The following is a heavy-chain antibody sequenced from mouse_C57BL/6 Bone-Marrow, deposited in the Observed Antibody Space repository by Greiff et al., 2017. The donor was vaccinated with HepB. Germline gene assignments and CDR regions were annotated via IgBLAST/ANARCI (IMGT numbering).Heavy chain of an antibody. CDR2: IYPGDGDT. V-gene: IGHV1-80*01. D-gene: IGHD3-2*01. CDR1: GYAFSSYW. J-gene: IGHJ2*01. CDR3: ARSGQPGNVDY. Sequence: QVQLKESGAELVKPGASVKISCKASGYAFSSYWMNWVKQRPGKGLEWIGQIYPGDGDTNYNGKFKGKATLTADKSSSTAYMQLSSLTSEDSAVYFCARSGQPGNVDYWGQGTTLTVSS.